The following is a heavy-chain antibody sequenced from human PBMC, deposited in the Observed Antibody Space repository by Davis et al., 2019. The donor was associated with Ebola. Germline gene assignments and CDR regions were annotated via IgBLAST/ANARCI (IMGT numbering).Heavy chain of an antibody. D-gene: IGHD3-22*01. Sequence: GESLKISCAASGLTFSNSAMSWVRQAPGKGLEWVSSISGNGNTDYAESVKGRFTISRDNSKNTLYLQMNSLRAEDTAVYYCARWSVVIPFDYWGQGTLVTVSS. CDR1: GLTFSNSA. CDR3: ARWSVVIPFDY. V-gene: IGHV3-23*01. CDR2: ISGNGNT. J-gene: IGHJ4*02.